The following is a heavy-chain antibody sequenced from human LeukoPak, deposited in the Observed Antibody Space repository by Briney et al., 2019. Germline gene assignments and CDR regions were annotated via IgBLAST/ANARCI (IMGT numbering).Heavy chain of an antibody. CDR1: GYTFTSYG. CDR2: ISAYNGST. J-gene: IGHJ4*02. V-gene: IGHV1-18*01. Sequence: GASVKVSCKASGYTFTSYGISWVRQAPGQGLEWMGWISAYNGSTNYAQKLQGRVTMTTDTSTSTAYMELRSLRSDDTAVYYCARVGYYYDSSGYAGDYWGQGTLVTVSS. CDR3: ARVGYYYDSSGYAGDY. D-gene: IGHD3-22*01.